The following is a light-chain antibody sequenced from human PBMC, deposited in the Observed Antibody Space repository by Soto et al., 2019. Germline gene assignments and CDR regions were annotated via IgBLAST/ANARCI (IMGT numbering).Light chain of an antibody. CDR1: SNDVGHFNY. CDR2: DVS. CDR3: TSFTTSDNFV. J-gene: IGLJ1*01. Sequence: QSVLAQPASVSGSPVQSITISCTGTSNDVGHFNYVSWFQQHPGKAPKLLIFDVSNWPSGVSDRFSGSKSGNTASLTISGLQPEDEADYYCTSFTTSDNFVFGSGTKVTVL. V-gene: IGLV2-14*03.